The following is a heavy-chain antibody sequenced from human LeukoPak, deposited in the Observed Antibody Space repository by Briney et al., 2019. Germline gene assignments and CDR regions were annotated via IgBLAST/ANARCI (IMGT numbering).Heavy chain of an antibody. CDR2: IYYSGST. CDR1: GGSISSSSYY. J-gene: IGHJ5*02. Sequence: PSETLSLTCTVSGGSISSSSYYWGWIHQPPGKGLEWIGSIYYSGSTYYNPSLKSRVTISVDTSKNQFSLKLSSVTAADTAVYYCARDDSSSWLFHNWFDPWGQGTLVTVS. V-gene: IGHV4-39*07. D-gene: IGHD6-13*01. CDR3: ARDDSSSWLFHNWFDP.